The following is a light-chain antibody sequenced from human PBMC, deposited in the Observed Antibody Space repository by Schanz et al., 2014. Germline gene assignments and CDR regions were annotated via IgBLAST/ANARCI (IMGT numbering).Light chain of an antibody. J-gene: IGLJ2*01. CDR2: DVN. V-gene: IGLV2-14*03. CDR3: ASYTSTSIVV. Sequence: QSALTQPASVSGSPGQSITISCTGTSSDVGGYDYVSWYQQHPGKAPKLMIYDVNNRPSGVSYRFSGSKSGNTASLTISGLQAEDEADFYCASYTSTSIVVFGGGTKLTVL. CDR1: SSDVGGYDY.